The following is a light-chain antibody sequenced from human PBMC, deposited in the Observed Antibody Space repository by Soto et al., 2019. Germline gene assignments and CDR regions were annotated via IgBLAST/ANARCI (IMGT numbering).Light chain of an antibody. Sequence: QSVLTQPASVSGSPGQSITISCTGPNSDVGRFNLVSGYQHHPDKAPKLMIFGVTKRPSVVSNRFSGSKSGNTASLTISGLQAEDEADYYSCSYATGGTYVFGTGTKLTVL. CDR2: GVT. CDR3: CSYATGGTYV. J-gene: IGLJ1*01. CDR1: NSDVGRFNL. V-gene: IGLV2-23*02.